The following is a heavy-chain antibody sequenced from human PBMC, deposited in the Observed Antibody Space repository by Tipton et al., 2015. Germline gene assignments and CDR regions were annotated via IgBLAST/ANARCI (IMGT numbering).Heavy chain of an antibody. CDR1: GGSISSYY. Sequence: LRLSCTVSGGSISSYYWSWIRQPPGKELEWIGYIQYSGSTNYNPSLKSRVTISVDTSKTQFSLKMSSVTASDTTVYYCARARGRHGGLFDSWGQGILVTVSS. D-gene: IGHD4-23*01. CDR2: IQYSGST. CDR3: ARARGRHGGLFDS. V-gene: IGHV4-59*01. J-gene: IGHJ4*02.